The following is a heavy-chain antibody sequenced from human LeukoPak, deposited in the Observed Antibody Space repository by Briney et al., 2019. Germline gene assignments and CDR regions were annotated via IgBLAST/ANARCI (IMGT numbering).Heavy chain of an antibody. CDR2: IYYSGST. J-gene: IGHJ4*02. V-gene: IGHV4-39*01. D-gene: IGHD6-13*01. CDR1: GGPVSSSGYY. Sequence: SETLSLTCTVSGGPVSSSGYYWGRIRQPPGKGLEWIGSIYYSGSTYYNPSLKSRVRISVDTSKNQCSLNLTSVTAADTAVYFCARPGIAAMGACDCWGWGT. CDR3: ARPGIAAMGACDC.